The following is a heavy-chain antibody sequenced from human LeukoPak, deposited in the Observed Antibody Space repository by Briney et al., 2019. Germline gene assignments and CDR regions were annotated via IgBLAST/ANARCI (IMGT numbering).Heavy chain of an antibody. CDR1: GFTFGDYS. CDR3: TRIHYSNYYIGLISDS. CDR2: IRSKAYVETT. D-gene: IGHD4-11*01. V-gene: IGHV3-49*04. Sequence: GGSLRLSCTASGFTFGDYSMSWVRQAPGKGLEWVGFIRSKAYVETTEYAASVKGRFTISRDDSKSIAYLQMNSLKTEDTAVYYCTRIHYSNYYIGLISDSWGHGTLVTVSS. J-gene: IGHJ5*01.